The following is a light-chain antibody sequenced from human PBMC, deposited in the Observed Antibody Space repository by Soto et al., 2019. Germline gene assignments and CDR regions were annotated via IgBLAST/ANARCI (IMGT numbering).Light chain of an antibody. J-gene: IGKJ1*01. CDR3: QQYAASPWE. CDR1: QSVSSSY. V-gene: IGKV3-20*01. CDR2: GAS. Sequence: EIVLTQSPGTLSVSPGERATLSCRASQSVSSSYLAWYQQKPGQAPRLLIYGASTWATGIPDRFSGSGSGTDFTLTISRLEPEDSAVYYCQQYAASPWEFGQGTKVDIK.